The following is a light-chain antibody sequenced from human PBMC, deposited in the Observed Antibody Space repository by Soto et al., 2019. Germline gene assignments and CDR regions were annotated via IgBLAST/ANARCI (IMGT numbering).Light chain of an antibody. J-gene: IGKJ2*01. V-gene: IGKV1-5*01. Sequence: DVHMTQSPSTLSASVGDRVTITCRGSESIATWLAWYQQKPGQAPKLLIYDASRLESGVPSRFSGGGSGTEFTLTISGLQPEDFATYYCHQYNSYFGPGTKLEI. CDR1: ESIATW. CDR2: DAS. CDR3: HQYNSY.